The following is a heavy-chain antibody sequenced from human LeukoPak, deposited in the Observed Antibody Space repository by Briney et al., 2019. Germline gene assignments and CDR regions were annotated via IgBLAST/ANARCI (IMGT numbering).Heavy chain of an antibody. Sequence: PSQTLSLTCTVSGGSISSGSYYWSWIRQPAGKGLEWIGRIYTSGSTNYNPSLKSRVTISVDTSKNQFSLKLSSVTAADTAVYYCARVGVTYDYWGQGTLVTVSS. CDR2: IYTSGST. CDR1: GGSISSGSYY. D-gene: IGHD3-3*01. V-gene: IGHV4-61*02. J-gene: IGHJ4*02. CDR3: ARVGVTYDY.